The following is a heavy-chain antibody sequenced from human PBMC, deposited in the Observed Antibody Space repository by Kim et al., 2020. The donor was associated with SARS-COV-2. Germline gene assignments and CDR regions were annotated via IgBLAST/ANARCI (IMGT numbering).Heavy chain of an antibody. V-gene: IGHV3-48*04. Sequence: GGSLRLSCAVSGFTFSSFSMNWVRQAPGKGLEWISYISTGSSTIYYADSVEGRFTISRDNAKNSLYLQMDSLRAEDTAVYYCARDRRGYGSGSWYYLD. D-gene: IGHD3-10*01. CDR2: ISTGSSTI. CDR3: ARDRRGYGSGSWYYLD. J-gene: IGHJ4*01. CDR1: GFTFSSFS.